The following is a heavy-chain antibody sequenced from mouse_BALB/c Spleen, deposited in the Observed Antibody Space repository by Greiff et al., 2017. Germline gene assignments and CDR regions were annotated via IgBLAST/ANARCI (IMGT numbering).Heavy chain of an antibody. V-gene: IGHV2-9*02. CDR1: GFSLTSYG. Sequence: VKLVESGPGLVAPSQSLSITCTVSGFSLTSYGVHWVRQPPGKGLEWLGVIWAGGSTNYNSALMSRLSISKDNSKSQVFLKMNSLQTDDTAMYYCASEFITTAPFAYWGQGTLVTVSA. D-gene: IGHD1-2*01. CDR3: ASEFITTAPFAY. CDR2: IWAGGST. J-gene: IGHJ3*01.